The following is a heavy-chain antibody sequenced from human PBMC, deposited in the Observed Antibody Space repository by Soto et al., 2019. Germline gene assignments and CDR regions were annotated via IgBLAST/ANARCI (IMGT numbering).Heavy chain of an antibody. CDR2: ISKDGSKK. CDR1: GFMFSGFG. V-gene: IGHV3-30*18. D-gene: IGHD3-9*01. Sequence: QVQLVESGGGVVQPGRSLRLSCAASGFMFSGFGMHWVRQAPGKGLQWVAGISKDGSKKYYADSAKGRFTISRDNSKKTLYLQMNSLRAEDTAVYYCANPSGYYFGLGSHDEASDMWGQGTVVTVFS. J-gene: IGHJ3*02. CDR3: ANPSGYYFGLGSHDEASDM.